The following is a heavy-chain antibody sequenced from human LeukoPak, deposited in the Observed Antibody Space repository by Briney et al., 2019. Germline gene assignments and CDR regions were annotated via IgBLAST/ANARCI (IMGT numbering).Heavy chain of an antibody. Sequence: GPSVKVSCKASGYTFTGYYMHWVRQAPGQVREWMGWVYPNSGATKYAQKFQGRVTMTRDTSISTAYMELSGLRSNDTAVYYCGTLLSNGPFDYWGQGSLVTVSS. CDR3: GTLLSNGPFDY. V-gene: IGHV1-2*02. J-gene: IGHJ4*02. CDR1: GYTFTGYY. CDR2: VYPNSGAT.